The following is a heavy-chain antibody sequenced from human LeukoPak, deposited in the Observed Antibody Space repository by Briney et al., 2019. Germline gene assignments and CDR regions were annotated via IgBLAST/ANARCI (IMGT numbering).Heavy chain of an antibody. J-gene: IGHJ4*02. CDR3: ARGQNDYVWGSYRYTIGFDY. D-gene: IGHD3-16*02. Sequence: ASVKVSCKASGYTFTGYYMHWVRQAPGQGLEWMGWINPNSGGTNYAQKFQGSVTMTRDTSISTAYMELSRLRSEDTAVYYCARGQNDYVWGSYRYTIGFDYWGQGTLVTVSS. CDR2: INPNSGGT. CDR1: GYTFTGYY. V-gene: IGHV1-2*02.